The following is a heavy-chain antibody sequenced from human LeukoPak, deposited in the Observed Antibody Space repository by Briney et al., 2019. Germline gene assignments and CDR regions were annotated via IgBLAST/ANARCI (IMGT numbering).Heavy chain of an antibody. CDR3: ARGGYDYGGNSEKRYYYYYMDV. CDR2: IYYSGST. Sequence: SETLSLTCTVSGGSISGGDYYWSWIRQPPGKGLEWIGYIYYSGSTYYNPSLKSRVTISVDTSKNQFSLKLSSVTAADTAVYYCARGGYDYGGNSEKRYYYYYMDVWGKGTTVTVSS. CDR1: GGSISGGDYY. D-gene: IGHD4-23*01. V-gene: IGHV4-30-4*08. J-gene: IGHJ6*03.